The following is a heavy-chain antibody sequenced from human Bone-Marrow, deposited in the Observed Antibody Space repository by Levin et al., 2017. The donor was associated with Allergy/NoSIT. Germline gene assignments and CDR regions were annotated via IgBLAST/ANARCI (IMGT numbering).Heavy chain of an antibody. J-gene: IGHJ6*02. Sequence: ASVKVSCKASGYTFTGYYMHWVRQAPGQGLEWMGWINPNSGGTNYAQKFQGRVTMTRDTSISTAYMELSRLRSDDTAVYYCARRHPLYYYYGMDVWGQGTTVTVSS. V-gene: IGHV1-2*02. CDR3: ARRHPLYYYYGMDV. CDR1: GYTFTGYY. CDR2: INPNSGGT.